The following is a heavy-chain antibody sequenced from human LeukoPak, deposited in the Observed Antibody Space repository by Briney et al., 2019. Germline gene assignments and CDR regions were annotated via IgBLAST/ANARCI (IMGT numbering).Heavy chain of an antibody. CDR2: IYSGGST. CDR3: ARDPTYYYDSSGTDY. CDR1: GFTFSSYA. D-gene: IGHD3-22*01. J-gene: IGHJ4*02. V-gene: IGHV3-66*01. Sequence: GGSLRLSCAASGFTFSSYAMSWVRQAPGKGLEWVSVIYSGGSTYYADSVKGRFTISRDNSKNTLYLQMNSLRAEDTAVYYCARDPTYYYDSSGTDYWGQGTLVTVSS.